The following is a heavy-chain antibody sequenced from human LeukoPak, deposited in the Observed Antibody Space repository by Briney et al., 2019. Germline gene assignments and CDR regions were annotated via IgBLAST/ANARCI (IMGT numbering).Heavy chain of an antibody. Sequence: GGSLRLSCEASGFTFGNYDISWVRQAPGKGLEWVATISGSGDNTHYIDSVKGRFTISRDNSKNTLYLQMNSLRVDDTAVYRCAKTGTSLSYDYWGQGTLVTVSS. J-gene: IGHJ4*02. V-gene: IGHV3-23*01. CDR3: AKTGTSLSYDY. CDR1: GFTFGNYD. CDR2: ISGSGDNT. D-gene: IGHD3-3*01.